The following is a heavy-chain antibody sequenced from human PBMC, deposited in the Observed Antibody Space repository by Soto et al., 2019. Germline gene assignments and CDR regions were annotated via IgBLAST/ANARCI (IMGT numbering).Heavy chain of an antibody. D-gene: IGHD3-3*01. V-gene: IGHV3-33*06. Sequence: GGSLRLSCAASGFTFSSYGMHWVRQAPGKGLEWVAVIWYDGSNKYYADYVKGRFTISRDNSKNTLYLQMNSLRAEDTAVYYCAKTYYDFWSGPWDRNYFDYWGQGTLVTVSS. CDR3: AKTYYDFWSGPWDRNYFDY. CDR2: IWYDGSNK. J-gene: IGHJ4*02. CDR1: GFTFSSYG.